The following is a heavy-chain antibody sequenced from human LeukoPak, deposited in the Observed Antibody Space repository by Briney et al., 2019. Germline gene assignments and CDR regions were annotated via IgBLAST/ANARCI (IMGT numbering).Heavy chain of an antibody. CDR1: GFTFSSYA. V-gene: IGHV3-21*01. J-gene: IGHJ3*02. CDR2: ISSSSSYI. Sequence: PGGSLRLSCAASGFTFSSYAMSWVRQAPGKGLEWVSSISSSSSYIYYADSVKGRFTISRDNAKNSLYLQMNSLRAEDTAVYYCTRGYSGSYIYAFDIWGQGTMVTVSS. CDR3: TRGYSGSYIYAFDI. D-gene: IGHD1-26*01.